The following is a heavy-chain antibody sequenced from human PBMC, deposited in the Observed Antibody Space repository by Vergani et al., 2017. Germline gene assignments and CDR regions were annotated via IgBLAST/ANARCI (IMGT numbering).Heavy chain of an antibody. CDR2: IIPIFGTA. V-gene: IGHV1-69*01. Sequence: QVQLVQSGAEVKKPGSSVKVSCKASGGTFSSYAISWVRQAPGQGLEWIGGIIPIFGTANYAQKFQGRVTITADESTSTAYMELSNLRAEDTAVYYCARVGASDESHRVAVPAAFLGYFDLWGRGTLVTVSS. CDR1: GGTFSSYA. D-gene: IGHD2-2*01. J-gene: IGHJ2*01. CDR3: ARVGASDESHRVAVPAAFLGYFDL.